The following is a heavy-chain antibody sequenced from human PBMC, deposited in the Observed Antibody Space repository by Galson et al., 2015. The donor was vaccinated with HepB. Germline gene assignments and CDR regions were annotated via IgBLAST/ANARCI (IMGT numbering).Heavy chain of an antibody. V-gene: IGHV3-30*19. J-gene: IGHJ4*02. Sequence: SLRLSCAASGFTFSVYDMNWVRQAPGKGLEWVAIISYDGSHKYYAESVKGRFTISRDNSKNTLYLQMSSLGTEDTSVYYCARAPGGGDWPVDYWGQGTLVTVSS. CDR1: GFTFSVYD. CDR3: ARAPGGGDWPVDY. CDR2: ISYDGSHK. D-gene: IGHD2-21*02.